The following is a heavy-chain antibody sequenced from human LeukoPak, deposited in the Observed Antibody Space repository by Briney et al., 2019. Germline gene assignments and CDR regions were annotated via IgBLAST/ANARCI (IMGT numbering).Heavy chain of an antibody. CDR2: IKTDGSEK. D-gene: IGHD6-19*01. J-gene: IGHJ4*02. V-gene: IGHV3-7*01. CDR1: GFTFSNYW. CDR3: AKERSLEIAVAGTIFDY. Sequence: GGSLRLSCEGSGFTFSNYWMGWVRQAPGKGLQWVANIKTDGSEKYYVDSVKGRFTISRDNAKNSLYLQMNSLRAEDTAVYYCAKERSLEIAVAGTIFDYWGQGTLVTVSS.